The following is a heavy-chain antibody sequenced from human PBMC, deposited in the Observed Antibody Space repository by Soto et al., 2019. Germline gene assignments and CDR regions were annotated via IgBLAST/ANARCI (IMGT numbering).Heavy chain of an antibody. Sequence: QVQLLQSGAEVKKPGASVKVSCKASGYTFTNYGITLVRQYPGQGLEWMGWIGAYNGNTHYTERLQGRVTMTTDTSTSTAYMEMRGRRSDDSAVYYCARVLQLVGYFYYYIDVWGNGTTVTVYS. CDR1: GYTFTNYG. CDR3: ARVLQLVGYFYYYIDV. D-gene: IGHD6-6*01. J-gene: IGHJ6*03. CDR2: IGAYNGNT. V-gene: IGHV1-18*01.